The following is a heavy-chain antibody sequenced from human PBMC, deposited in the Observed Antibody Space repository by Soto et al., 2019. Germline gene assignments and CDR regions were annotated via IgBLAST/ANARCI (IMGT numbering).Heavy chain of an antibody. V-gene: IGHV4-30-4*01. CDR3: ARSAYYDFWSGYWGYYYDSSGSSWFDP. CDR2: IYYSGST. CDR1: GGSISRDDYY. Sequence: SETLSLTCTVSGGSISRDDYYWSWIRQPPGEGLEWIGYIYYSGSTHYNPSLKSRVTISVDTSKNQFSLKLSSVTAADTAVYYCARSAYYDFWSGYWGYYYDSSGSSWFDPWGQGTLVTVSS. J-gene: IGHJ5*02. D-gene: IGHD3-3*01.